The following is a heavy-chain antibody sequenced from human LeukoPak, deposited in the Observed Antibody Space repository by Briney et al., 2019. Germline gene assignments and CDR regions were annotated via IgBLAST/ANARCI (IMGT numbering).Heavy chain of an antibody. CDR3: ARANFLYCSSTTYLFDY. CDR1: RYTFTHYY. CDR2: INPNDGDT. V-gene: IGHV1-2*02. J-gene: IGHJ4*02. D-gene: IGHD2-2*01. Sequence: ASVKVSCKASRYTFTHYYMHWVRQAPGQGFEWMGWINPNDGDTNYAQKLQGRVTMTRDTSISTAHMEVSRLRSDDTAVYYCARANFLYCSSTTYLFDYWGQGTLVAVSS.